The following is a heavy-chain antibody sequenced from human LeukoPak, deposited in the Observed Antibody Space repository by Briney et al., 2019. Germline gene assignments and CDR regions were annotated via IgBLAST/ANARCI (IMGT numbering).Heavy chain of an antibody. D-gene: IGHD3-10*01. CDR3: ARVFYYYGSGSYYNSGVFDY. Sequence: GSLRLSCAASGFTFSSYAMSWVRQAPGKGLEWVAVISYDGSNKYYADSVKGRFTISRDNSKNTLYLQMNSLRAEDTAVYYCARVFYYYGSGSYYNSGVFDYWGQGTLVTVSS. CDR2: ISYDGSNK. V-gene: IGHV3-30*04. CDR1: GFTFSSYA. J-gene: IGHJ4*02.